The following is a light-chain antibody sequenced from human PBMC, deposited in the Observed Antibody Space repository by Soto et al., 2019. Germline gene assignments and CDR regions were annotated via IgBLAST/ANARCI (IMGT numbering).Light chain of an antibody. J-gene: IGKJ1*01. CDR3: QQYGSSPWT. V-gene: IGKV3-20*01. CDR1: QSVSSNS. CDR2: AAA. Sequence: IVLTQSPDTLSLSPGDRATLSCRATQSVSSNSLAWYQQKPGQAPRLLIYAAATRATGIPDRFSGSGSGTDFTLTISRLEPEDFAVYCCQQYGSSPWTVGQGTKVEIK.